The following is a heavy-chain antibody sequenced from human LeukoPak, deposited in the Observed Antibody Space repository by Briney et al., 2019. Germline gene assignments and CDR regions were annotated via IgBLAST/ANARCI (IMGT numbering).Heavy chain of an antibody. CDR1: GGTFSSYA. V-gene: IGHV1-69*13. J-gene: IGHJ5*02. CDR3: ARDRPGIVGATPPHWFDP. CDR2: IIPIFGTA. Sequence: SVKVSCKASGGTFSSYAISWVRQAPGQGLEWMGGIIPIFGTANYAQKFQGRVTITADESTSTAYMELSCLRSEDTAVYYCARDRPGIVGATPPHWFDPWGQGTLVTVSS. D-gene: IGHD1-26*01.